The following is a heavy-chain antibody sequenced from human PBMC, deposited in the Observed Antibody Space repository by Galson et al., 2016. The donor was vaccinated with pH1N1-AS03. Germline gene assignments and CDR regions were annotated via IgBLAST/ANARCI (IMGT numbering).Heavy chain of an antibody. CDR1: GYIFTGFY. J-gene: IGHJ6*02. CDR3: ARDPRGPCSSATCPTTYYFGMDV. V-gene: IGHV1-2*04. Sequence: SVKVSCKASGYIFTGFYVHWVRQAPGQGLEWMGWINPNSGVTNYAQKFQAWVTMTGDTSISTAYMELYGLKSDDTAVYYWARDPRGPCSSATCPTTYYFGMDVWGQGTTVIVSS. D-gene: IGHD1-26*01. CDR2: INPNSGVT.